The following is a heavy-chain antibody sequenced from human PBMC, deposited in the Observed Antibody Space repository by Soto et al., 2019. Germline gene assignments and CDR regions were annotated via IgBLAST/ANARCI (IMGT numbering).Heavy chain of an antibody. Sequence: GGSLRLSCAASGFTFSSYGMHWVRQAPGKGLEWVAVIWYDGSNKYYADSVKGQFTISRDNSKNTLYLQMNSLRAEDTAVYYCARDRGYYDSSGYYSDWAFDYWGQGTLVTVSS. CDR3: ARDRGYYDSSGYYSDWAFDY. J-gene: IGHJ4*02. CDR2: IWYDGSNK. V-gene: IGHV3-33*01. D-gene: IGHD3-22*01. CDR1: GFTFSSYG.